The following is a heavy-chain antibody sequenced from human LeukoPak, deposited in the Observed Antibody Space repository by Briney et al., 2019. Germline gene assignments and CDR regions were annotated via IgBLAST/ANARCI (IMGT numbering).Heavy chain of an antibody. CDR2: ISGSGGST. Sequence: GGSLRLSCAASGFTFSSYGMHWVRQAPGKGLEWVSAISGSGGSTYYADSVKGRFTISRDNSKNTLYLQMNSLRAEDTAVYYCAKDSQEYYFDYWGQGTLVTVSS. J-gene: IGHJ4*02. CDR3: AKDSQEYYFDY. CDR1: GFTFSSYG. V-gene: IGHV3-23*01.